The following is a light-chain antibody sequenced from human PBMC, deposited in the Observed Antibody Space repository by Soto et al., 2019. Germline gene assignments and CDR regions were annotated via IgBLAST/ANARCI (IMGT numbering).Light chain of an antibody. CDR1: QSISSY. CDR3: SQRYSTPWT. Sequence: DIQMTQSPSSLSASVGDRVTITCRASQSISSYLNWYQQKPGKAPKLLIYAASSFQSGVPSRFSGSGSGKDFPLTISSRQPEDFATYYWSQRYSTPWTFGQGTKVEI. V-gene: IGKV1-39*01. J-gene: IGKJ1*01. CDR2: AAS.